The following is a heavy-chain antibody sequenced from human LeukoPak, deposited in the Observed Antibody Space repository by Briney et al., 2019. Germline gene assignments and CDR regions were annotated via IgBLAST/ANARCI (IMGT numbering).Heavy chain of an antibody. D-gene: IGHD3-22*01. Sequence: ASVKVSCKASGYTFTGYYMHWVRQAPGQGLEWMGWINPNSGGTNYAQKFQGRVTMTRDTSISTAYMELSRLRSDDTAVYYCARQGTYYDSSGYYHVWGQGTLVTVSS. V-gene: IGHV1-2*02. CDR3: ARQGTYYDSSGYYHV. CDR1: GYTFTGYY. J-gene: IGHJ4*02. CDR2: INPNSGGT.